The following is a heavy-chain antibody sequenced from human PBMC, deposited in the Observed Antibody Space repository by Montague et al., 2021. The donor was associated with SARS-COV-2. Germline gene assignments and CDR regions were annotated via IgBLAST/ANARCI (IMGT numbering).Heavy chain of an antibody. J-gene: IGHJ5*02. CDR1: GGPITSYY. Sequence: SETLSLTCAVSGGPITSYYWNWIRQPPGKGLEYIGYIYHSGSTTYNPSLKSRVSISVDTSKNQFSLKLRSVTAADTAVYYCARGLEVYGSGCHHFDLWGQGTLVTVSS. D-gene: IGHD3-10*01. CDR3: ARGLEVYGSGCHHFDL. CDR2: IYHSGST. V-gene: IGHV4-59*01.